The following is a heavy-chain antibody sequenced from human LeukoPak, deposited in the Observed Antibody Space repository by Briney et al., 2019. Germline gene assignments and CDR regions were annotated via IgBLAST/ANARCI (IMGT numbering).Heavy chain of an antibody. CDR1: GFTFSNYA. V-gene: IGHV3-23*01. J-gene: IGHJ4*02. D-gene: IGHD1-26*01. Sequence: GGSLRLSCVASGFTFSNYAMNWVRQAPGKGLEWVSAISGSGGSTYYADSVEGRFTISRDNSKSTLYLHMNSPGVDDTAVYYCASGPPWEPPDNWGQGTLVTVSS. CDR2: ISGSGGST. CDR3: ASGPPWEPPDN.